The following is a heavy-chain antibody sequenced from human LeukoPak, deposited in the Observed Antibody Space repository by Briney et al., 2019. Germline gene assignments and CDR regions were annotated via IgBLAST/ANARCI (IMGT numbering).Heavy chain of an antibody. CDR3: AKAKKYCGGASCYYFDY. V-gene: IGHV3-23*01. D-gene: IGHD2-15*01. J-gene: IGHJ4*02. CDR1: GFTFSSYA. CDR2: ISGSGGST. Sequence: GGPLRLSCAASGFTFSSYAMSWVRQAPGKGLEWVSAISGSGGSTYYADSVKGRFTISRDNSKNTLYLQMNSLRAEDTAVYYCAKAKKYCGGASCYYFDYWGQGTLVTVSS.